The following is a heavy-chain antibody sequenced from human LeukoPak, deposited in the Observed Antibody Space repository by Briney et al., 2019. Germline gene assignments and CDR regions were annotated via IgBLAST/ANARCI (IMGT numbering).Heavy chain of an antibody. Sequence: GGSLRLSCAASGFTFRSYYMGWVRQAPGKGLEWVSSISSSSSYIYYADSVKGRFTISRDNAKNSLYPQMNSLRAEDTAVYYCARARPTTNYYDSSGLPDAFDIWGQGTMVTVSS. CDR2: ISSSSSYI. J-gene: IGHJ3*02. V-gene: IGHV3-21*01. D-gene: IGHD3-22*01. CDR1: GFTFRSYY. CDR3: ARARPTTNYYDSSGLPDAFDI.